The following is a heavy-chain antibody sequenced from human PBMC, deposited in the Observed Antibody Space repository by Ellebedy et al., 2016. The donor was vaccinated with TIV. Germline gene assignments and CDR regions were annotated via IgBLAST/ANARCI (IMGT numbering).Heavy chain of an antibody. CDR2: IYHSGST. CDR3: AGYSGYDYPNYYFDY. CDR1: GGSISSSNW. D-gene: IGHD5-12*01. J-gene: IGHJ4*02. Sequence: GPLRLSXAVSGGSISSSNWWSWVRQPPGKGLEWIGEIYHSGSTNYNPSLKSRVTISVDKSKNQFSLKLSSVTAADTAVYYCAGYSGYDYPNYYFDYWGQGTLVTVSS. V-gene: IGHV4-4*02.